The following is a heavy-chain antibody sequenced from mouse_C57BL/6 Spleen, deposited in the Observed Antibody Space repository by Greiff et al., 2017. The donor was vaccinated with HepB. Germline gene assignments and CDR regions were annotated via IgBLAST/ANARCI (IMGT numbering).Heavy chain of an antibody. CDR2: IDPSDSET. CDR1: GYTFTSYW. Sequence: QVQLQQPGAELVRPGSSVKLSCKASGYTFTSYWMHWVKQRPIQGLEWIGNIDPSDSETHYNQKFKDKATLTVDKSSSTAYMQLSSLTSEDSAVYYCARGGIYYGNYHAMDYWGQGTSVTVSS. D-gene: IGHD2-1*01. J-gene: IGHJ4*01. V-gene: IGHV1-52*01. CDR3: ARGGIYYGNYHAMDY.